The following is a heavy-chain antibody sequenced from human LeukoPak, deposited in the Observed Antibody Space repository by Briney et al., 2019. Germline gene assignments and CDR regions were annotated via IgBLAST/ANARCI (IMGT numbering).Heavy chain of an antibody. J-gene: IGHJ4*02. CDR2: IYYSGST. CDR1: GGSISSSSYY. CDR3: ARHGDYDSSGYSSY. Sequence: SETLSLTCTVSGGSISSSSYYWGWIRQPPGKGLEWIGSIYYSGSTYYNPSLKSRVIISVDTSKNQCSLKLSSVTAADTAVYYCARHGDYDSSGYSSYWGQGTLVTVSS. V-gene: IGHV4-39*01. D-gene: IGHD3-22*01.